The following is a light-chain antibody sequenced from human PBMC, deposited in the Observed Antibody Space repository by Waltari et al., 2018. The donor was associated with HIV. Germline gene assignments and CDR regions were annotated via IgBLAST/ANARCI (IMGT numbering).Light chain of an antibody. CDR1: HMGSKN. J-gene: IGLJ1*01. CDR2: LDK. CDR3: QVWGSDAYV. V-gene: IGLV3-21*01. Sequence: SSVLTPPPSVSVAPGKTATLTCAGNHMGSKNVHWYQQRPGQAPVLVINLDKQRPSGIPERFSGSNSGGSAALTSTEVEAGDEADYYCQVWGSDAYVFGPGTRLTV.